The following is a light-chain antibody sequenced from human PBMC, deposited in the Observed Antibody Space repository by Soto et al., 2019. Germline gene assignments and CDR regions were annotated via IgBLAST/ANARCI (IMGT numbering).Light chain of an antibody. V-gene: IGKV3-15*01. CDR2: DAS. J-gene: IGKJ1*01. Sequence: EIVMTQSPATLSVSPGERATLSCRASQTIGSNLAWYQQKPGQPPRLLIYDASTRATDIPDRFTGSGSGTEFTLTISSLQSEDFAVFYCQQYNNWPPTWTFGQGTKVDVK. CDR1: QTIGSN. CDR3: QQYNNWPPTWT.